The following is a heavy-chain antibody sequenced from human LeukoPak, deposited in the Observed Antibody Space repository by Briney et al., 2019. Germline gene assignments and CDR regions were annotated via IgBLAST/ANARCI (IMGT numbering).Heavy chain of an antibody. Sequence: GGSLRLSCAASGFTFSSCAMHWVRQAPGKGLEWVAVISYDGSNKYYADSVKGRFTISRDNSKNTLYLQMNSLRAEDTAVYYCASPYSYGPFDYWGQGTLVTVSS. V-gene: IGHV3-30*04. J-gene: IGHJ4*02. D-gene: IGHD5-18*01. CDR2: ISYDGSNK. CDR3: ASPYSYGPFDY. CDR1: GFTFSSCA.